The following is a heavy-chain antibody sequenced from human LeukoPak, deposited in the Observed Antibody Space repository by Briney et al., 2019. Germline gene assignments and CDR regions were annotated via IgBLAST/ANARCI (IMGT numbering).Heavy chain of an antibody. CDR1: GGSISDYY. CDR3: ARNFRGSVDAFDI. CDR2: IYYSGRT. D-gene: IGHD3-3*01. J-gene: IGHJ3*02. Sequence: SETLSLTCTVSGGSISDYYWNWMRQPPGKGLEWIGYIYYSGRTNYNPSLKSRVSISVDTSKNQFSLKLSSVTAADTAVYYCARNFRGSVDAFDIWGQGTMVAVSS. V-gene: IGHV4-59*01.